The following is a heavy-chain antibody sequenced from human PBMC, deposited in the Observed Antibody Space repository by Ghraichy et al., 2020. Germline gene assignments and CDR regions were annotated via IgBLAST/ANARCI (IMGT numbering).Heavy chain of an antibody. CDR2: ISYDGSNK. CDR3: ARASDSVPAATPFDY. D-gene: IGHD2-2*01. J-gene: IGHJ4*02. V-gene: IGHV3-30-3*01. Sequence: GESLNISCAASGFTFSSYAMHWVRQAPGKGLEWVAVISYDGSNKYYADSVKGRFTISRDNSKNTLYLQMNSLRAEDTAVYYCARASDSVPAATPFDYWGQGTLVTVSS. CDR1: GFTFSSYA.